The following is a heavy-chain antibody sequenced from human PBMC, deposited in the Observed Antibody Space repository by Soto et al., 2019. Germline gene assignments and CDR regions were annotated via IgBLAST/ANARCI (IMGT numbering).Heavy chain of an antibody. CDR2: IKQDGSEK. V-gene: IGHV3-7*01. CDR1: GFTFSSYW. J-gene: IGHJ4*02. CDR3: ARDYSSDSSGYYWYGY. D-gene: IGHD3-22*01. Sequence: PGGSLRLSCAASGFTFSSYWMSWVRQAPGKGLEWVANIKQDGSEKYYVDSVKGRFTISRDNAKNSLYLQMNSLRAEDTAVYYCARDYSSDSSGYYWYGYWGQGTLVTVSS.